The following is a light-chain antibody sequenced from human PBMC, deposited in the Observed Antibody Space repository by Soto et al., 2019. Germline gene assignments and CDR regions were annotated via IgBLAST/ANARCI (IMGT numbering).Light chain of an antibody. CDR1: QSISSY. V-gene: IGKV1-39*01. Sequence: DIQMTQSPSSLSASVGDRVTITCRASQSISSYLNWYQQKPGKAPKLLMYAASSLQSGVPSRFSGSGSGTDFTLTISSLQPEDFATYYCQQSYSTPQTFCQGTKVEIK. CDR3: QQSYSTPQT. J-gene: IGKJ1*01. CDR2: AAS.